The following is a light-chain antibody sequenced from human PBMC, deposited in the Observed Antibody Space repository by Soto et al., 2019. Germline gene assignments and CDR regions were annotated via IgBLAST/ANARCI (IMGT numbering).Light chain of an antibody. V-gene: IGKV3-20*01. Sequence: EIVLTQSPGTLSLSPGERATLSCRASQSVISSSLAWYQQKPGQAPRLLIYGASSRATGIPDRFSGSGSGTDFTLTISRLEPEDFALYFCQQYGTSTQTFGQGTKVEIK. CDR3: QQYGTSTQT. CDR1: QSVISSS. CDR2: GAS. J-gene: IGKJ1*01.